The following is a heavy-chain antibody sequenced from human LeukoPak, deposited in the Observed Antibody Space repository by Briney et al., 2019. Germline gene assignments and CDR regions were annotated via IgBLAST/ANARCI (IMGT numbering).Heavy chain of an antibody. V-gene: IGHV4-39*01. CDR3: VSPRGFSYGYFDY. D-gene: IGHD5-18*01. CDR2: IYYRKNT. Sequence: SETLSLTCTVSGGSISSSSAYWGWIRQPPGKGLEWIGSIYYRKNTYYNPSLKSRVTISADTSKNQFSLTLGSVSATDTAVYYCVSPRGFSYGYFDYWGQGTLVTVSS. CDR1: GGSISSSSAY. J-gene: IGHJ4*02.